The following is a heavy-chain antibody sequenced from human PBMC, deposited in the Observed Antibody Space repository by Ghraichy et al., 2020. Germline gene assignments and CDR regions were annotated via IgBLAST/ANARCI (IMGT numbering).Heavy chain of an antibody. Sequence: GSLRLSCAASGFTFSSYAMHWVRQAPGKGLEWVAVISYDGSNKYYADSVKGRFTISRDNSKNTLYLQMNSLRAEDTAVYYCASSPDDAYSNYWYWGQGTLVTVSS. CDR2: ISYDGSNK. J-gene: IGHJ4*02. D-gene: IGHD4-11*01. CDR3: ASSPDDAYSNYWY. CDR1: GFTFSSYA. V-gene: IGHV3-30-3*01.